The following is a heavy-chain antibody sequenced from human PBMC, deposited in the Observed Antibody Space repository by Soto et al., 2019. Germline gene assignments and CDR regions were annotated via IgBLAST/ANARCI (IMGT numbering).Heavy chain of an antibody. J-gene: IGHJ4*02. Sequence: PSETLSLTCTVSGGSISSGGYYWSWIRQHPGKGLEWIGYIYYSGSTYYNPSLKSRVTISVDTSKNQFSLKLSSVTAADTAVYYCAREETATFDYWGQGTLVTVS. CDR2: IYYSGST. D-gene: IGHD2-15*01. CDR3: AREETATFDY. V-gene: IGHV4-31*03. CDR1: GGSISSGGYY.